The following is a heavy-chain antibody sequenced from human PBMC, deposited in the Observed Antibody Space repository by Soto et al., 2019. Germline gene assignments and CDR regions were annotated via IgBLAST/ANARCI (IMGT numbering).Heavy chain of an antibody. CDR1: GFTFSSYA. D-gene: IGHD5-12*01. V-gene: IGHV3-30*04. Sequence: PGGSLRLSCAASGFTFSSYAMHWVRQAPGKGLEWVAVISDDGRNKYYADSVKGRFTLSRDNSKSTLNLQMNSLRAEDTAVYYCARQIVTTTPNWFDPWGQGTLVTVSS. CDR2: ISDDGRNK. J-gene: IGHJ5*02. CDR3: ARQIVTTTPNWFDP.